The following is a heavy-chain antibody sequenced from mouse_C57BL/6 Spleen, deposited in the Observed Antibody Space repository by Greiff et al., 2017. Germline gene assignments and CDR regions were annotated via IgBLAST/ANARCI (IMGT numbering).Heavy chain of an antibody. V-gene: IGHV3-6*01. Sequence: VQLKQSGPGLVKPSQSLSLTCSVTGYSITSGYYWNWIRQFPGNKLEWMGYISYDGSNNNNPSLKNRISITRDTSKNQFFLKLNSVTTEDTATYYCASKAFYYYGSSDGYFDVWGTGTTVTVSS. CDR2: ISYDGSN. J-gene: IGHJ1*03. CDR1: GYSITSGYY. CDR3: ASKAFYYYGSSDGYFDV. D-gene: IGHD1-1*01.